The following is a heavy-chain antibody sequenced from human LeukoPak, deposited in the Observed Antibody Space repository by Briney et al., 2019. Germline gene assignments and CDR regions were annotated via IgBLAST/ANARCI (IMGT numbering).Heavy chain of an antibody. CDR2: IYTSGST. J-gene: IGHJ4*02. D-gene: IGHD3-10*01. CDR3: ARGGVGVLFSPFDY. Sequence: GSLRLSCAASGFTFSSYEMNWVRQAPGKGLEWIGRIYTSGSTNYNPSLKSRVTISVDTSKNQFSLKLSSVTAADTAVYYCARGGVGVLFSPFDYWGQGTLVTVSS. V-gene: IGHV4-4*08. CDR1: GFTFSSYE.